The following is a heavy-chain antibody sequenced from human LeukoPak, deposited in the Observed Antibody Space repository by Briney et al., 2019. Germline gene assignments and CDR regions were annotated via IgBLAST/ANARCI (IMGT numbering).Heavy chain of an antibody. CDR1: GYSFTSYW. Sequence: PGESLKISCKGSGYSFTSYWIGWVRQMPGKGLEWIGIIYPGDPDTRYSPSFQGQVTISADKSISTAYLQWSSLKASDTAMYYCARRIPPDWNYVLFDYWGQGTLVTVSS. V-gene: IGHV5-51*01. CDR3: ARRIPPDWNYVLFDY. J-gene: IGHJ4*02. D-gene: IGHD1-7*01. CDR2: IYPGDPDT.